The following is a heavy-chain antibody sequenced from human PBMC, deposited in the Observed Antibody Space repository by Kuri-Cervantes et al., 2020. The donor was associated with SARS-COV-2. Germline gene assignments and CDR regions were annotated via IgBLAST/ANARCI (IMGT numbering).Heavy chain of an antibody. D-gene: IGHD6-6*01. CDR1: GGSISSSSYY. Sequence: SETLSLTCTVSGGSISSSSYYWGWIRQPPGKGLEWIGSIYYSGSTYYNPSLKSRVTISVDTSKNQFSLKLSSVTAADTAVYYCARDQIEYSSSSASGIFFGYWGQGTLVTVSS. J-gene: IGHJ4*02. CDR2: IYYSGST. V-gene: IGHV4-39*02. CDR3: ARDQIEYSSSSASGIFFGY.